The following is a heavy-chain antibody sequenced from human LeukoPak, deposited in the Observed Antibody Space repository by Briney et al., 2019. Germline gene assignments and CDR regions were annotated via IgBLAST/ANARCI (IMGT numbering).Heavy chain of an antibody. Sequence: SETLSLTCTVSGYSISSGYYWGWIRQPPGKGLEWIGSIYHSGSTYYNPSLKSRVTISVDTSKNQFSLKLSSVTAADTAVYYCARADPNWNDVSPDYWGQGTLVTVSS. CDR3: ARADPNWNDVSPDY. V-gene: IGHV4-38-2*02. CDR1: GYSISSGYY. CDR2: IYHSGST. D-gene: IGHD1-1*01. J-gene: IGHJ4*02.